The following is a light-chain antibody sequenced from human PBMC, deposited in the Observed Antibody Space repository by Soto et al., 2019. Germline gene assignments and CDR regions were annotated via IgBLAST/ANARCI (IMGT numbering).Light chain of an antibody. CDR3: ISYTSSSLYV. CDR1: SSDVGGYDY. V-gene: IGLV2-14*01. J-gene: IGLJ1*01. CDR2: DVT. Sequence: QSALAQPASVSGSPGQSIAISCTGTSSDVGGYDYVSWYQQHPGKAPKLMIYDVTDRPSGVSNRFSGSKSGNTASLTISGLQAEDEAEYDCISYTSSSLYVFGTVTKVTVL.